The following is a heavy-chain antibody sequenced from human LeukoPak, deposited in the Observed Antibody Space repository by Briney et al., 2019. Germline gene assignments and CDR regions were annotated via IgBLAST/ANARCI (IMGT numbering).Heavy chain of an antibody. J-gene: IGHJ4*02. CDR3: TRGGGGSFPHY. V-gene: IGHV3-53*01. CDR1: GFTVSSNF. CDR2: IYSGGST. D-gene: IGHD2-21*01. Sequence: GGSLRLSCAASGFTVSSNFLSWVRQPPGKGLEWVSDIYSGGSTYYADSVKGRFTISRDSSKNTLYLQMNSLRAEDTAVYYCTRGGGGSFPHYWGQGTLVTVSS.